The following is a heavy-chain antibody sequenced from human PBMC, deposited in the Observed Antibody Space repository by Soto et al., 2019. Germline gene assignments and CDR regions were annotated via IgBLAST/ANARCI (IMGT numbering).Heavy chain of an antibody. CDR3: ARIELVEWFFINVDVYDMDV. Sequence: GGSLRLSCVASGFSLSDYAVNWVRQAPGKGLEWVSFISSDSRTIYYADSVEGRFTVSRDNARNSVSLQMDSLRDEDAAVYYWARIELVEWFFINVDVYDMDVWGQGTPVTVSS. CDR2: ISSDSRTI. D-gene: IGHD3-3*01. J-gene: IGHJ6*02. CDR1: GFSLSDYA. V-gene: IGHV3-48*02.